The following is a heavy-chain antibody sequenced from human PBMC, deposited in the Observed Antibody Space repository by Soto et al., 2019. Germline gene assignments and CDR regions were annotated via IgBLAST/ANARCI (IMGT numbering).Heavy chain of an antibody. Sequence: QVQLQESGPGLVTPSQTPSITCTVSGDSVRNDAYFWAWLRQHPGEGLEWIGYIYNRGQTYYNPSLRGRATISVDTSENHFSLSLRSVIAADTAIYYCARAIVGVVIRGHYVFDIWGQGTMVTV. CDR1: GDSVRNDAYF. CDR3: ARAIVGVVIRGHYVFDI. D-gene: IGHD2-21*01. CDR2: IYNRGQT. V-gene: IGHV4-31*03. J-gene: IGHJ3*02.